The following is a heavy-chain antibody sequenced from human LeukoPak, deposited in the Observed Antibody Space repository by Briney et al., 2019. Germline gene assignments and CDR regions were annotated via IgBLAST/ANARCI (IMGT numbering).Heavy chain of an antibody. CDR2: IYYSGSI. CDR1: GGSISTSNHY. Sequence: PSETLSLTCTVSGGSISTSNHYWGWIRQPPGQGLGWIGSIYYSGSIYYNPSLKSRVTISVDTSKNQFSLKLSSVTAADTAVYYCAVAYGMDVWGQGTKVTVSS. CDR3: AVAYGMDV. J-gene: IGHJ6*02. V-gene: IGHV4-39*01. D-gene: IGHD5-12*01.